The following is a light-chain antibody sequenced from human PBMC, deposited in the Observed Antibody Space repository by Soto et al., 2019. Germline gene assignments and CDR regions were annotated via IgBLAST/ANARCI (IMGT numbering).Light chain of an antibody. CDR3: QQSTIWPQT. V-gene: IGKV3-15*01. CDR1: QSGSSN. Sequence: VVTESPGSLYLCAGERATLSWRASQSGSSNLAWYQQKPGQAPRLLIYDASTRATGIPARFSGSGSGTDFTLTISGLQSEDFAVDYCQQSTIWPQTFAQGTKVDIK. CDR2: DAS. J-gene: IGKJ1*01.